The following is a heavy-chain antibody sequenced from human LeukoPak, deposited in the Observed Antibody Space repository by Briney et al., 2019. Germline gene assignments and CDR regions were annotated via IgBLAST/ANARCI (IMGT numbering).Heavy chain of an antibody. D-gene: IGHD2-2*01. CDR3: AKGAITSSTTCYFDY. Sequence: GGSLRLSCAASGFTFSSYAMHWVRHAPGKGLEWVAVISYDGSNKYYADSVKGRFTISRDNFKNTLSLQMNSLRADDTAVYYCAKGAITSSTTCYFDYWGQGTLVTVSS. CDR2: ISYDGSNK. CDR1: GFTFSSYA. J-gene: IGHJ4*02. V-gene: IGHV3-30-3*01.